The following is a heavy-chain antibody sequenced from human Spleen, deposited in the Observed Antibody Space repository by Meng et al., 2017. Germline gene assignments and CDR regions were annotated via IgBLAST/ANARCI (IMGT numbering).Heavy chain of an antibody. V-gene: IGHV4-34*01. Sequence: HGQQADCGRGPLQPSVTRALTRVGRVGFFGAYYCRRLHQPPGKGLEWIEEINHSGSTNYNPSLESRATISGDTPQNNLSLKLSSVTAADSAVYYCARGPTTMAHDFDYWGQGTLVTVSS. CDR1: VGFFGAYY. J-gene: IGHJ4*02. D-gene: IGHD4-11*01. CDR3: ARGPTTMAHDFDY. CDR2: INHSGST.